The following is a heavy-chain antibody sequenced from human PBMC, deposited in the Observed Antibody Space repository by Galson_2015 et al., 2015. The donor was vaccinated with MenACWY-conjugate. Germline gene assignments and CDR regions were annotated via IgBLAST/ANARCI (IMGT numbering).Heavy chain of an antibody. CDR2: FNPSDGST. CDR1: GYTFTSYY. V-gene: IGHV1-46*01. CDR3: ARDDDSGGYFPDY. Sequence: SVKVSCKASGYTFTSYYMHWVRQASGQGLEWMGIFNPSDGSTTYAQKFQGRLTMTRDTSTSAVYMELSSLTSEDTAAYYCARDDDSGGYFPDYWGQGTLVTVSS. J-gene: IGHJ4*02. D-gene: IGHD3-22*01.